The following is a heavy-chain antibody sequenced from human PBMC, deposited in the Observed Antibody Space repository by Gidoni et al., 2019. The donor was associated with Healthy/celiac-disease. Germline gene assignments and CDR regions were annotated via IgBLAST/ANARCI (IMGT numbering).Heavy chain of an antibody. J-gene: IGHJ4*02. CDR2: ISGSGGST. CDR1: GFTFSSYA. D-gene: IGHD3-16*01. CDR3: AKGPLGVRRGFDY. Sequence: LSCAASGFTFSSYAMSWVRQAPGKGLEWVSAISGSGGSTYYADSVKGRFTISRDNSKNTLYLQMNSLRAEDTAVYYCAKGPLGVRRGFDYWGQGTLVTVSS. V-gene: IGHV3-23*01.